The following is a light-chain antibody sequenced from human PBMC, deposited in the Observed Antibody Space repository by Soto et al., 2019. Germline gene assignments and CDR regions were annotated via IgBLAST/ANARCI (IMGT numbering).Light chain of an antibody. CDR2: KAS. CDR1: QSISYW. Sequence: DIQMTQSPSTLSASVGDRVTITCRASQSISYWLAWYQQKPGKAPNLLIYKASSLESGVPSRCSGSGSGTEFTLTISSLQPDDFATYSCQQYNNYWTFGQGTKVEIK. J-gene: IGKJ1*01. CDR3: QQYNNYWT. V-gene: IGKV1-5*03.